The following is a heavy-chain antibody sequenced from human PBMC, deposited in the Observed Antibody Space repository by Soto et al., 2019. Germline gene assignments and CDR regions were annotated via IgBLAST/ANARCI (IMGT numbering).Heavy chain of an antibody. J-gene: IGHJ3*02. V-gene: IGHV3-21*01. CDR3: ARDDGLSSTNVKAFDI. CDR2: ISTTSTYT. Sequence: GGSLRFSCAASGLTLSSNAMNWVRQAPGKGLEWVSSISTTSTYTHYADSLKGRFTISRDNAKKLLYLQMDSLRAEDTAVYYCARDDGLSSTNVKAFDIWGQGTKVTVS. D-gene: IGHD2-2*01. CDR1: GLTLSSNA.